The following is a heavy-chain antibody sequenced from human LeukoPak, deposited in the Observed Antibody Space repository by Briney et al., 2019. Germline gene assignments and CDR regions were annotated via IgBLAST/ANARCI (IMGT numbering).Heavy chain of an antibody. CDR3: ASQIYGDYVWFDY. CDR2: IYYSGST. Sequence: SETLSLTSTVSGGSISSYHWSSIRQPPGKGLEWIGYIYYSGSTNYNPSLQSRVTISVDTSKNQFSLKLSSVTAADSAVYYWASQIYGDYVWFDYWGQGTLVTVSS. J-gene: IGHJ4*02. CDR1: GGSISSYH. D-gene: IGHD4-17*01. V-gene: IGHV4-59*01.